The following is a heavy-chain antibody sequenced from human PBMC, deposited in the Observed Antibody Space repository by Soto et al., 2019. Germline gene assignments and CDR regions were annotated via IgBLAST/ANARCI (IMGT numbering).Heavy chain of an antibody. D-gene: IGHD1-26*01. Sequence: GGSLRLSCAASGFTFSDYAMSWARQAPGKGLEWVSSISSGGGSPYYADSVKGRFTISRNNSKNTLFLQMNSPRAEDTAVYYCAKGDGRIVPRHFDYWGQGTLVTVSS. J-gene: IGHJ4*02. V-gene: IGHV3-23*01. CDR1: GFTFSDYA. CDR2: ISSGGGSP. CDR3: AKGDGRIVPRHFDY.